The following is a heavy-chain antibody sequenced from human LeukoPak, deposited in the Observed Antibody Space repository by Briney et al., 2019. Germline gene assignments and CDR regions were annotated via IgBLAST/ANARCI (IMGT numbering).Heavy chain of an antibody. J-gene: IGHJ4*02. CDR3: ARENIVVVPAEDY. CDR1: GFTFSSYS. Sequence: GSLRLSCAASGFTFSSYSMNWVRQAPGKGLEWVSSISSSSSYIYYADSVKGRFTISRDNARNSLYLQMNSLRAEDTAVYYCARENIVVVPAEDYWGQGTLVTVSS. CDR2: ISSSSSYI. D-gene: IGHD2-2*01. V-gene: IGHV3-21*01.